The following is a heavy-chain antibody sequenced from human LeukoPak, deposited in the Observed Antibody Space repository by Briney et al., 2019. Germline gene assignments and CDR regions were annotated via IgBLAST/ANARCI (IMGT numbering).Heavy chain of an antibody. CDR2: VSYSGDGT. V-gene: IGHV3-23*01. CDR1: AFTFSSHD. J-gene: IGHJ3*01. CDR3: VREGPRGLAFDV. Sequence: QSGGSLRLSCAASAFTFSSHDMSWVRQAPGKGLEWVSGVSYSGDGTYYADSVKGRFAISRENSKNTLYLHMNSLRAEDTAVYYCVREGPRGLAFDVWGQGTRVTVSS.